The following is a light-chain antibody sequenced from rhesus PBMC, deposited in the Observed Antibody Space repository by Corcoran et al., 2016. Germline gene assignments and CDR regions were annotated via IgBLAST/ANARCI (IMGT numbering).Light chain of an antibody. CDR3: QQYMRGPLT. V-gene: IGKV1-22*01. Sequence: DIRMTQSPSSLSASIGDTVTISCRASQRINTWLAWYQQKPGNAPKLLIYKAFSLQSGVPSRFSGSGYGTDFTLTITSLESEDFAIDFCQQYMRGPLTFGGGTKVELK. CDR1: QRINTW. J-gene: IGKJ4*01. CDR2: KAF.